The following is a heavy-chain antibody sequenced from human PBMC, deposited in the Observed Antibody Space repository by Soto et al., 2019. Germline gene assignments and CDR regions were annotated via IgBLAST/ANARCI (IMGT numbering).Heavy chain of an antibody. D-gene: IGHD6-13*01. V-gene: IGHV1-69*10. CDR1: GGTFSSYA. CDR3: ARGSGHSRELVERSSWYHFDY. Sequence: ASVKVSCKASGGTFSSYAISWVRQAPGQGLEWMGGIIPILGIANYAQKFQGRVTITADKSTSTAYMELSSLRSEDTAVYYGARGSGHSRELVERSSWYHFDYWGQGTLVTVSS. J-gene: IGHJ4*02. CDR2: IIPILGIA.